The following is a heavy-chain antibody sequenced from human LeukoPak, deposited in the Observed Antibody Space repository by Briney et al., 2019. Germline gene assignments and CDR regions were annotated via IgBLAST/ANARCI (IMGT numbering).Heavy chain of an antibody. Sequence: GGSLRLSCAASGFIFSSHWMSWVRQAPGKGLEWVANIKQDGSDKYYVDSLNGRFPISRDNAENSLYLQMNSLRAEDTAMYYCAKDLAAVAGTGLTTDYWGQGTLVTVSS. CDR3: AKDLAAVAGTGLTTDY. V-gene: IGHV3-7*01. D-gene: IGHD6-19*01. CDR2: IKQDGSDK. CDR1: GFIFSSHW. J-gene: IGHJ4*02.